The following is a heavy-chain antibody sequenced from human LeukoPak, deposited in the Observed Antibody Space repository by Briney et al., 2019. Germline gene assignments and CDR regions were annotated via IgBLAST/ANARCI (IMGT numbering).Heavy chain of an antibody. V-gene: IGHV1-24*01. CDR1: GYALTELS. CDR3: ARDYRTGFDY. CDR2: FDPEDGEA. Sequence: ASVKVSCKVSGYALTELSMHWVRQAPGEGLEWMGGFDPEDGEAIYAQKFQGRVTMTEDTSTDTAYMELRSLRSDDTAVYYCARDYRTGFDYWGQGTLVTVSS. D-gene: IGHD7-27*01. J-gene: IGHJ4*02.